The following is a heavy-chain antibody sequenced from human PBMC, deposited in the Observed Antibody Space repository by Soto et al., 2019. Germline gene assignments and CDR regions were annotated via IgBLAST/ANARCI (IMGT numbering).Heavy chain of an antibody. D-gene: IGHD5-18*01. CDR2: INADYGNT. V-gene: IGHV1-18*01. Sequence: QAQLVQSGAEVRKPGASVKVSCKASGYTFYSHSISWVRQAPGQGLEWMGRINADYGNTQYAQKYRGRVPMTTDTSATTVYMELTNLRSDDTAVYYCARCIQGDYYYGMDVWGQGTTVTVSS. J-gene: IGHJ6*02. CDR1: GYTFYSHS. CDR3: ARCIQGDYYYGMDV.